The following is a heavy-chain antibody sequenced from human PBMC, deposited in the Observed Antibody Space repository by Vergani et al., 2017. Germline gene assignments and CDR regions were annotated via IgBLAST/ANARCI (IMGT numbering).Heavy chain of an antibody. CDR3: ARDGIVVVPAAIRYYYYYMDV. D-gene: IGHD2-2*02. V-gene: IGHV3-23*01. J-gene: IGHJ6*03. CDR2: ISGSGGST. CDR1: GFTFSSYA. Sequence: EVQLLESGGGLVQPGGSLRLSCAASGFTFSSYAMSWVRQAPGKGLEWVSVISGSGGSTYYADSVKGRFTISRDNSKNTLYLQMNSLRAEDTAVYYCARDGIVVVPAAIRYYYYYMDVWGKGTTVTVSS.